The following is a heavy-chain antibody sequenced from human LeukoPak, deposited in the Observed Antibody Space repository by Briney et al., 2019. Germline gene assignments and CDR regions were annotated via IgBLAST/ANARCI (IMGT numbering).Heavy chain of an antibody. D-gene: IGHD3-22*01. CDR2: INHSGST. CDR3: AANYYDSSGALPFDY. Sequence: PSETLSLTCAVYGGSFSGYYWSWIRQPPGKGLEWIGEINHSGSTNYNPSLKSRVTISVDTSKNQFSLKLSSVTAADTAVCYCAANYYDSSGALPFDYWGQGTLVTVSS. CDR1: GGSFSGYY. J-gene: IGHJ4*02. V-gene: IGHV4-34*01.